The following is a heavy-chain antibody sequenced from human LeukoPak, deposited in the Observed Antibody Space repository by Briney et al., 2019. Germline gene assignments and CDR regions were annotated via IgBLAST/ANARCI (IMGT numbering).Heavy chain of an antibody. CDR3: ARDRGRYNWNDGSYYYYGMDV. CDR1: GYTFTGYY. J-gene: IGHJ6*02. D-gene: IGHD1-1*01. CDR2: INPNSGGT. V-gene: IGHV1-2*02. Sequence: ASVKVSCKASGYTFTGYYMHWVRQAPGQGLEWMGWINPNSGGTNYAQKFQGRVTMTRDTSISTAYMELSRLRSDDTAVYYCARDRGRYNWNDGSYYYYGMDVWGRGTTVTVSS.